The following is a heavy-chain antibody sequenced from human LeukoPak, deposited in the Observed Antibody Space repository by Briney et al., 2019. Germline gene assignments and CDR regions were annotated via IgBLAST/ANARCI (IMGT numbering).Heavy chain of an antibody. CDR1: GFTFSSYA. D-gene: IGHD3-3*01. V-gene: IGHV3-23*01. CDR2: ISGSGGST. J-gene: IGHJ4*02. Sequence: GGSLRLSCAASGFTFSSYAMSWVRQAPGKGLEWVSSISGSGGSTYYADSVKGRFTISRDSSKNTLYLQMNSLRDEDTAVYYCAKVGPSGSSYYDFWSANYWGQGTLVTVSS. CDR3: AKVGPSGSSYYDFWSANY.